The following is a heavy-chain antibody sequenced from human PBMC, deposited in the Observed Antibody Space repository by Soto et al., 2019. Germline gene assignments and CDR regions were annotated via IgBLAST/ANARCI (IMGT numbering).Heavy chain of an antibody. J-gene: IGHJ4*02. CDR2: IYYSGST. CDR1: GGSTSSYY. CDR3: ASFKRGYSGYDSTFDY. D-gene: IGHD5-12*01. Sequence: SETLSLTCTVSGGSTSSYYWSWIRQPPGKGLEWIGYIYYSGSTNYNPSLKSRVTISVDTSKNQFSLKLSSVTAADTAVYYCASFKRGYSGYDSTFDYWGQGTLVTVSS. V-gene: IGHV4-59*08.